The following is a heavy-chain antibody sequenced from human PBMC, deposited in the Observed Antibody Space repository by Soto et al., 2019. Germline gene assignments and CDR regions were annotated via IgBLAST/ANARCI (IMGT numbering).Heavy chain of an antibody. J-gene: IGHJ5*02. CDR1: GGTFSSYT. CDR2: IIPILGIA. V-gene: IGHV1-69*04. Sequence: ASVKVSCKASGGTFSSYTISWVRQAPGQGLEWMGRIIPILGIANYAQKFQGRVTITADKSTGTAYRELSSLRSEDTAVYYGARDKTSRPPGHSSSSSTNWFDPWGQGTLVTVSS. CDR3: ARDKTSRPPGHSSSSSTNWFDP. D-gene: IGHD6-6*01.